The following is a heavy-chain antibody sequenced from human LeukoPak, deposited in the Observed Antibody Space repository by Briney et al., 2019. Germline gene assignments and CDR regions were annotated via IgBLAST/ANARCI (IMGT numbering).Heavy chain of an antibody. CDR3: ARDQNGYYPEYFDY. V-gene: IGHV1-18*01. CDR2: ISAYNGNT. CDR1: GYTFTSYG. J-gene: IGHJ4*02. Sequence: GASVKVSCKASGYTFTSYGISWVRQAPGQGLEWMGWISAYNGNTNYAQKLQGRVTMTTDTSTSTAYMELRSLRSDDTAVYYCARDQNGYYPEYFDYWGQGTLVTVSS. D-gene: IGHD3-3*01.